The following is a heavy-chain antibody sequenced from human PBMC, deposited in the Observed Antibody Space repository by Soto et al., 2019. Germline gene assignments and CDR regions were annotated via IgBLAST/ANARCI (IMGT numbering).Heavy chain of an antibody. CDR2: ISGSGGST. J-gene: IGHJ4*02. CDR1: GFTFSSYA. CDR3: AKVGVSREGYDFGY. V-gene: IGHV3-23*01. Sequence: EVQLLESGGGLVQPGGSLRLSCAASGFTFSSYAMSWVRQAPGKGLEWVSAISGSGGSTYYADSLKGRFTISRDNSKNTLYLQVNSLRAEDTAVYYCAKVGVSREGYDFGYWGQGSLVTVSS. D-gene: IGHD5-12*01.